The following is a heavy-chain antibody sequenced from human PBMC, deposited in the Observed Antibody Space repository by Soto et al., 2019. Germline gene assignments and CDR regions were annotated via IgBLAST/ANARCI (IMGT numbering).Heavy chain of an antibody. J-gene: IGHJ6*02. D-gene: IGHD6-13*01. V-gene: IGHV1-69*13. CDR1: GGTFSSYA. Sequence: SVKVSCKASGGTFSSYAISWVRQAPGQGFEWMGGIIPIFGTADYAQKFQGRVTITADESTSTAYMELSSLRSEDTAVYYCARASLGGYSSSFNVWNVWDQGTTVTVSS. CDR3: ARASLGGYSSSFNVWNV. CDR2: IIPIFGTA.